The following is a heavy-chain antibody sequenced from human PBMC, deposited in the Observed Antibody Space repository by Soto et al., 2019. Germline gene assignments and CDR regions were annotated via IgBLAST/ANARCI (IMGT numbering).Heavy chain of an antibody. Sequence: EVQLVESGGGLVKPGGSLRLSCAASGFTFSSYSMNWVRQAPGKGLEWVSSISSSSSSIYYADSVKGRFTISRDNAKNSLYLQMNSLRAEDTAVYYCARDVLVYDSSGGVFDYWGQGTLVTVSS. D-gene: IGHD3-22*01. J-gene: IGHJ4*02. V-gene: IGHV3-21*01. CDR1: GFTFSSYS. CDR2: ISSSSSSI. CDR3: ARDVLVYDSSGGVFDY.